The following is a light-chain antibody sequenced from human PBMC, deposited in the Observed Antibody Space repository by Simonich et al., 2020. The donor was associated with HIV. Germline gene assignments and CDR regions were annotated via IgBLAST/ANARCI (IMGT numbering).Light chain of an antibody. CDR2: WAS. Sequence: DIVMTQSPDSLGVSLGERATINCKSSQSVLYSSNNKNYLAWYQQKPGPPPKFLVYWASTRESGVPDRFSGSGSGTDFTLTISSLQAEDVAVYYCQQYYSTPITFGQGTRLEIK. J-gene: IGKJ5*01. CDR1: QSVLYSSNNKNY. V-gene: IGKV4-1*01. CDR3: QQYYSTPIT.